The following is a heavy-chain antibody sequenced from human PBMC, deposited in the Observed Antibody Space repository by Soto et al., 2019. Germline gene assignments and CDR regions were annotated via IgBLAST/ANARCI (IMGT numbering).Heavy chain of an antibody. D-gene: IGHD5-18*01. V-gene: IGHV3-30-3*01. Sequence: QVQLVESGGGVVQPGRSLRLSCAASGFTFSSYAMHWVRQAPGKGLEWVAVISYDGSNKYYADSVKGRFTISRDNSKNTXXLQMNSLRAEDTAVYYCARDFTMGGYSYGYDPPEYWGQGTLVTVSS. CDR1: GFTFSSYA. J-gene: IGHJ4*02. CDR2: ISYDGSNK. CDR3: ARDFTMGGYSYGYDPPEY.